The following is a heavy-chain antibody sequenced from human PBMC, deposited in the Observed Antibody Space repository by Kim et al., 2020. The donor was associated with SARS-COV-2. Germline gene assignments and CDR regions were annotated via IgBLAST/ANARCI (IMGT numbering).Heavy chain of an antibody. CDR2: IHNSGTT. V-gene: IGHV4-39*07. J-gene: IGHJ5*02. CDR3: ARDLGWGFNWFDP. D-gene: IGHD3-16*01. CDR1: GGSMSSSNYY. Sequence: SETLSLTCTVSGGSMSSSNYYWGWIRQPPGKGPEWIGGIHNSGTTYYNPSLKSRVTMSVDTSKKQFSLKLSSVTAADTAVYYCARDLGWGFNWFDPWGQGTLVTVSS.